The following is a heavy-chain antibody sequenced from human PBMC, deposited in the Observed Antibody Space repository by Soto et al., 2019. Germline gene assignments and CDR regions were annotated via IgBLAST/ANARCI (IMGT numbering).Heavy chain of an antibody. J-gene: IGHJ4*02. D-gene: IGHD3-10*01. V-gene: IGHV4-31*03. Sequence: LSLTCTVSGGSISSGGYYWSWIRQHPGKGLEWIGYTYYSGSTYYNPSLKSRVTISVDTSKNQFSLKLSSVTAADTAVYYCARSGYGSGIDYWGQGTLVTVSS. CDR2: TYYSGST. CDR3: ARSGYGSGIDY. CDR1: GGSISSGGYY.